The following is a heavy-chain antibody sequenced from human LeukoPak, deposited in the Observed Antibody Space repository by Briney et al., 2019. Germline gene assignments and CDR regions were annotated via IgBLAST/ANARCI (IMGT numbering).Heavy chain of an antibody. Sequence: GGSLRLSCAGSGFSFSDYYMAWVRQTPGKGLQRVSFFDRGRDGKAHADSVEGRFTSSRDNDKNSLYLLMNSLTDDDTAVYYCARELGSSRAFDIWGQETRVTV. J-gene: IGHJ3*02. CDR2: FDRGRDGK. D-gene: IGHD3-10*01. V-gene: IGHV3-11*05. CDR3: ARELGSSRAFDI. CDR1: GFSFSDYY.